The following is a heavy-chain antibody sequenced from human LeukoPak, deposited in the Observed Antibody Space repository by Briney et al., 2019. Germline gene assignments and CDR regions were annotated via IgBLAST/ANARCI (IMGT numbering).Heavy chain of an antibody. Sequence: GGSLRLSCVASGFAFSDYWMNWVRQAPGKGLEWVAIIKPDGSFTNYVDAVKGRFTISRDNAKNSLYLQMNSLRAEDTAVYYCARTHCSGASCYLGWFDPWGQGTLVTVSS. CDR2: IKPDGSFT. CDR1: GFAFSDYW. J-gene: IGHJ5*02. D-gene: IGHD2-15*01. CDR3: ARTHCSGASCYLGWFDP. V-gene: IGHV3-7*03.